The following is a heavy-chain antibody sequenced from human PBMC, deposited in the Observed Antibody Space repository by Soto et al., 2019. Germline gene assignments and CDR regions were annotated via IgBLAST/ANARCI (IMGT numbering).Heavy chain of an antibody. D-gene: IGHD1-1*01. CDR1: GFTFSYFT. V-gene: IGHV3-21*01. J-gene: IGHJ4*02. CDR2: ITGSSSST. Sequence: VRLVQSGGGLAKPGESLRLSCEASGFTFSYFTMNWVRQAPGKGLEWVSSITGSSSSTYYTDSVQGRFSISRDNAKNTLFLETNSLRAEDTAVYYCARISIQEEYYFDYWGQGVLVTVSS. CDR3: ARISIQEEYYFDY.